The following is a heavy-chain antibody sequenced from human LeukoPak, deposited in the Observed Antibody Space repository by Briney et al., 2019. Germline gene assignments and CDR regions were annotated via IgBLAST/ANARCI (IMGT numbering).Heavy chain of an antibody. D-gene: IGHD3-3*01. V-gene: IGHV4-39*07. CDR3: ARRDLWWGTAADYFDY. CDR1: GGSISTSNYY. Sequence: PSETLSLTCTVSGGSISTSNYYWGWIRQPPGKGLEWIGEINHSGSTNYNPSLKSRVTISVDTSKNQFSLKLSSVTAADTAVYYCARRDLWWGTAADYFDYWGQGTLVTVSS. CDR2: INHSGST. J-gene: IGHJ4*02.